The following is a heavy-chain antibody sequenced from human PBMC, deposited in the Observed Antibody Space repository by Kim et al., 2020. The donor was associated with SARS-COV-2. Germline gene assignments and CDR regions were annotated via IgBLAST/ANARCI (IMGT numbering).Heavy chain of an antibody. Sequence: GGSLRLSCAASGFTFSSYGMHWVRQAPGKGLEWVAVIWYDGSNKYYADSVKGRFTISRDNSKNTLYLQMNSLRAEDTAVYYCARDLARGYSPGPHYYGMDVWGQGTTVTVSS. D-gene: IGHD5-18*01. CDR2: IWYDGSNK. J-gene: IGHJ6*02. CDR1: GFTFSSYG. CDR3: ARDLARGYSPGPHYYGMDV. V-gene: IGHV3-33*01.